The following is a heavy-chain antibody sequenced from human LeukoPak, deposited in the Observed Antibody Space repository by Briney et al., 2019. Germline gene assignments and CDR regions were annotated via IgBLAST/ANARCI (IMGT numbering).Heavy chain of an antibody. CDR2: ISGSGANT. D-gene: IGHD2-8*01. CDR3: ARDWGVQNMYYFDY. CDR1: GFIFSSYA. J-gene: IGHJ4*02. Sequence: RGSLRLSCAASGFIFSSYAMSWVRQVPGKGLQWVSSISGSGANTYNADSVKGRFTISRDNSKNTLYVQMNSLRAEDTAVYYCARDWGVQNMYYFDYWGQGTQVTVSS. V-gene: IGHV3-23*01.